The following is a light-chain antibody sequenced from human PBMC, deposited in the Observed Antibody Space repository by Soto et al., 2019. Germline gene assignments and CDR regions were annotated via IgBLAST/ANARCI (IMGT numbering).Light chain of an antibody. J-gene: IGKJ2*01. V-gene: IGKV3-20*01. CDR3: QQYGSSPPNT. Sequence: EIVMTQSPATLSVSPGERATLSCRASQSVSSSYLAWYQQKPGQAPRLLIYGASSRATGIPDRFSGSGSGTDFTLTISRLELEDFAVYYCQQYGSSPPNTFGQGTKLEIK. CDR2: GAS. CDR1: QSVSSSY.